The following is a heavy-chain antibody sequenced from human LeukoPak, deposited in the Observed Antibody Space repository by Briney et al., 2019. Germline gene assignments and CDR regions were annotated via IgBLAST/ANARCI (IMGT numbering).Heavy chain of an antibody. Sequence: PSETLSLTCAVYGGCFSGYYWSWIRQPPGKGLEWIGEINHSGSTNYNPSLKSRVTISVDTSKNQFSLKLSSVTAADTAVYYCARGRRYSSSWYDYWGQGTLVTVSS. CDR3: ARGRRYSSSWYDY. CDR2: INHSGST. CDR1: GGCFSGYY. D-gene: IGHD6-13*01. V-gene: IGHV4-34*01. J-gene: IGHJ4*02.